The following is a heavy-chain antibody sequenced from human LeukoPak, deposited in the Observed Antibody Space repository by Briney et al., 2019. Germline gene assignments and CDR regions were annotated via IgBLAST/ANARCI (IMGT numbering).Heavy chain of an antibody. V-gene: IGHV3-23*01. Sequence: GGSLRLSCAASGFTFSSYAMSWVRQAPGKGLEWVSAISGSGGGTYYVASVKGRFTISRDNSKNTLYLQMNSLRAEDTAVYYCARERGRGRDSPWFDYWGQGTLVTVSS. J-gene: IGHJ4*02. CDR3: ARERGRGRDSPWFDY. D-gene: IGHD3-16*01. CDR1: GFTFSSYA. CDR2: ISGSGGGT.